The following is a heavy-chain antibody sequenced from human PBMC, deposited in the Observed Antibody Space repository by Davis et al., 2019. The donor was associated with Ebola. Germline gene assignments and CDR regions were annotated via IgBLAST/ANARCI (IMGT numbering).Heavy chain of an antibody. CDR1: GFTVRSIY. J-gene: IGHJ4*02. CDR2: IYDQST. V-gene: IGHV3-53*05. CDR3: ATTQWLREFDN. Sequence: GSLKISCAASGFTVRSIYMSWVRQAPGKGLEWVSVIYDQSTAYADAVRGRFIISRDKSNNTLYLEMSSLRVDDTAVYYCATTQWLREFDNWGQGTLVTVSS. D-gene: IGHD6-19*01.